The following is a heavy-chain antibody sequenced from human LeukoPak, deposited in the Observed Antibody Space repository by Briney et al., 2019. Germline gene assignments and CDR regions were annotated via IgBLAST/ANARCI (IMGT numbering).Heavy chain of an antibody. V-gene: IGHV4-59*11. CDR1: GVSIGSHY. Sequence: SETLSLTCTGSGVSIGSHYWSWIRQSPGKGLEWIGCVYNSGTTVYNPSLTGRVTISADTSKNQYSLNLRSVTAADAAVYYCARDAYWGQGILVTVSS. J-gene: IGHJ4*02. CDR2: VYNSGTT. CDR3: ARDAY.